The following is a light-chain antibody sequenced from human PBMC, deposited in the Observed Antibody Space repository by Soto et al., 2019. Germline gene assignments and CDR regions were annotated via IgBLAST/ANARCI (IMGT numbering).Light chain of an antibody. CDR3: QQSYSTPRT. J-gene: IGKJ1*01. CDR2: AAS. Sequence: EIPMNQSPSSVSASVGDRVTITCRASQSISSYLNWYQQKPGKVPKLLIYAASRLQSGVPSRFSVSGSGTDVTLTISSQQKEDVATYYGQQSYSTPRTFGQGTKVDIK. CDR1: QSISSY. V-gene: IGKV1-39*01.